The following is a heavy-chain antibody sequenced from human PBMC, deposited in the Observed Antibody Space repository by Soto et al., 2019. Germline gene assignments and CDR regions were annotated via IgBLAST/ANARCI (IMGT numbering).Heavy chain of an antibody. V-gene: IGHV3-30*03. CDR3: ARPLCSGGSCPLDY. D-gene: IGHD2-15*01. CDR2: ISYDGSNK. J-gene: IGHJ4*02. Sequence: AVGSLRLSCAASGVTISSYGVHWVRQAPGKGLEWVAVISYDGSNKYYADSVKGRFTISRDNSKNTLYLQMNSLRAEDTAVYYCARPLCSGGSCPLDYWGQGTLVTVSS. CDR1: GVTISSYG.